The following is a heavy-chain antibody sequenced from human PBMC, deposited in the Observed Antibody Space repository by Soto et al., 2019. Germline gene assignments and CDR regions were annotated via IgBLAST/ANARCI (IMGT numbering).Heavy chain of an antibody. CDR3: AREISYEVLNYFDY. Sequence: GGSLRLSCAASGFTFSSYGMHWVRQAPGKGLEWVAVIWYDGSNEYYADSVKGRFTISRDNSKNTLYLQMNSLRAEDTAVYYCAREISYEVLNYFDYWGQGTLVTVSS. V-gene: IGHV3-33*01. CDR2: IWYDGSNE. D-gene: IGHD2-8*01. CDR1: GFTFSSYG. J-gene: IGHJ4*02.